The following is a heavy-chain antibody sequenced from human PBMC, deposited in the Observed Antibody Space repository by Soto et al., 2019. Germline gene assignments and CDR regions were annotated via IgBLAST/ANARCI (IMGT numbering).Heavy chain of an antibody. D-gene: IGHD3-10*01. Sequence: ASVKVSCKASGYTFTSYYMHWVRQAPGQGLEWMGIINPSGGSTSYAQKFQGRVTMTRDTSTSTVYMGLSSLRSEDTAVYYCARDLGWGTMVRGVITTTTDYYGMDVWGQGTTVTVSS. CDR2: INPSGGST. J-gene: IGHJ6*02. CDR1: GYTFTSYY. CDR3: ARDLGWGTMVRGVITTTTDYYGMDV. V-gene: IGHV1-46*03.